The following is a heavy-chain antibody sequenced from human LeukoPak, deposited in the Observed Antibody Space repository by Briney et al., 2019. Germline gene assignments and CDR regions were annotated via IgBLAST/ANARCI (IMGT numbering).Heavy chain of an antibody. Sequence: GGSLRLSCVASGFTFSSYSTNWVRQAPGKGLEWISYISSSSATIYYADSVKGRFTVSRDNAKNSVYLQMNSLRAEDTAVYYCARDSVVVVPAASGSYYYYYMDVWGKGTTVTVSS. CDR2: ISSSSATI. V-gene: IGHV3-48*04. D-gene: IGHD2-2*01. CDR3: ARDSVVVVPAASGSYYYYYMDV. J-gene: IGHJ6*03. CDR1: GFTFSSYS.